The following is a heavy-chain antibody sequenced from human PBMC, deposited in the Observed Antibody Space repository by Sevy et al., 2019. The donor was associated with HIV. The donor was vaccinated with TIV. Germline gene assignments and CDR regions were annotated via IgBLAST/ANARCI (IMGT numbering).Heavy chain of an antibody. J-gene: IGHJ4*02. CDR2: IKHDGSEQ. CDR3: ARERQEEDKSGAKFDY. CDR1: GFNFRSYW. V-gene: IGHV3-7*01. Sequence: GGSLRLSCEVSGFNFRSYWMSWVRQAPGKGLEWVANIKHDGSEQYYLDSVKGRFTVSRDNGKNSLYLQMTSLRVDVAAVYYCARERQEEDKSGAKFDYWGRGTLVTVSS. D-gene: IGHD3-10*01.